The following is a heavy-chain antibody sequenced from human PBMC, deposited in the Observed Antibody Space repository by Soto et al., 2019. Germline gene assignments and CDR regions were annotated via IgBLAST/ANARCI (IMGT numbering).Heavy chain of an antibody. J-gene: IGHJ5*02. V-gene: IGHV4-59*02. CDR2: MYLGGSF. CDR1: GASVSDGY. CDR3: AKRPGGRDYDSSGHCFDP. Sequence: PSDTPSLTCPVSGASVSDGYWSWIRHPPEKRLEWIGFMYLGGSFNCNPSLSSRVTLSVETSKNQFSMKVTSVTASDTAVYYCAKRPGGRDYDSSGHCFDPWGQGTLVTVSS. D-gene: IGHD3-22*01.